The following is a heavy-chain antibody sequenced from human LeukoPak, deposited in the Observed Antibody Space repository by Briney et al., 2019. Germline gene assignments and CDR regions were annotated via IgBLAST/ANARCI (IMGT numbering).Heavy chain of an antibody. V-gene: IGHV1-18*04. CDR3: ARSSHSGWYRAFDI. J-gene: IGHJ3*02. CDR2: ISAYNGNT. CDR1: GYTFTGCY. D-gene: IGHD6-19*01. Sequence: ASVKVSCKTSGYTFTGCYIHWVRQAPGQGLEWMGWISAYNGNTNYAQKLQGRVTMTTDTSTSTAYMELRSLRSDDTAVYYCARSSHSGWYRAFDIWGQGTMVTVSS.